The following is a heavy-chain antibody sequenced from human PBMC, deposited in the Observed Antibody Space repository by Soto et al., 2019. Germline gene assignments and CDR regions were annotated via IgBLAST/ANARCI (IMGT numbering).Heavy chain of an antibody. CDR2: IYYSGST. V-gene: IGHV4-31*03. CDR1: GGSISSGGYY. D-gene: IGHD6-13*01. J-gene: IGHJ4*02. CDR3: ARAASYSCSWQEGFDY. Sequence: QVQLQESGPGLVKPSQTLSLTCTVSGGSISSGGYYWSWIRQHPGKGLEWIGYIYYSGSTYYNPSLESRVTISVDTSKTQFSLKLSSVTAADTAVYYCARAASYSCSWQEGFDYWGQGTLVTVSS.